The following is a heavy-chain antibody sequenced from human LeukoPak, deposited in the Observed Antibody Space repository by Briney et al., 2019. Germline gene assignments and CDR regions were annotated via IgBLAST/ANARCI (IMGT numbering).Heavy chain of an antibody. D-gene: IGHD5-24*01. Sequence: SETLSLTCTVSGGSINSSSYYWGWIRQPPGTGLERIGSIFYSGNTYDNPSLKSRVTISVDTSKNQFSLKLNSVTAADTAVYYCARHRSKWLQSSFDYWGQGTLVTVSS. CDR1: GGSINSSSYY. V-gene: IGHV4-39*01. CDR2: IFYSGNT. J-gene: IGHJ4*02. CDR3: ARHRSKWLQSSFDY.